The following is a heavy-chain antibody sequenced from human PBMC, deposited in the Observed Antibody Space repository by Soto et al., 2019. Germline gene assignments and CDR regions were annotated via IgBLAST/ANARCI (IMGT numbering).Heavy chain of an antibody. CDR2: IIPIFGTA. D-gene: IGHD3-10*01. CDR3: ARDKGTSGSYYNWFDP. CDR1: GGTFSSYA. Sequence: ASVKVSCKASGGTFSSYAISWVRQAPGQGLEWMGGIIPIFGTANYAQKFQGRVTITADESTGTAYMELSSLRSEDTAVYYCARDKGTSGSYYNWFDPWGQGTLVTVSS. J-gene: IGHJ5*02. V-gene: IGHV1-69*13.